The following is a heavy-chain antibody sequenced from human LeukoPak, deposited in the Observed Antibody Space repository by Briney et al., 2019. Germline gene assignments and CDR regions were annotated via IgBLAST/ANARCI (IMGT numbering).Heavy chain of an antibody. D-gene: IGHD6-19*01. V-gene: IGHV4-39*07. CDR1: GGSISSSSYY. J-gene: IGHJ4*02. Sequence: SETLSLTCTVSGGSISSSSYYWGWIRQPPGKGLEWIGSIYYSGSTYYNPSLKSRVTISVDTSKNQFSLKLGSVTAADTAVYYCARDSGWYYFDYWGQGTLVTVSS. CDR3: ARDSGWYYFDY. CDR2: IYYSGST.